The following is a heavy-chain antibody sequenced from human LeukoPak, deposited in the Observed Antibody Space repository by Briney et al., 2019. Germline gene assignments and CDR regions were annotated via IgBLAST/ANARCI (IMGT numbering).Heavy chain of an antibody. Sequence: SVKVSCKASGGTFSSYAISWVRQAPGQGLEWMGGIIPIFGTANYAQKFQGRVTITADESTSTAYMELSSLRSEDTAVYYCARGKDPSPSFYYYDSSGSTYYFDYWGQGTLVTVSS. J-gene: IGHJ4*02. V-gene: IGHV1-69*13. CDR1: GGTFSSYA. D-gene: IGHD3-22*01. CDR2: IIPIFGTA. CDR3: ARGKDPSPSFYYYDSSGSTYYFDY.